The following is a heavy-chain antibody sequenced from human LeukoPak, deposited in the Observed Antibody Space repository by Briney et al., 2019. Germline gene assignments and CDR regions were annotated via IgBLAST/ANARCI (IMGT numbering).Heavy chain of an antibody. Sequence: PSGTLSLTCAVSGGSISSSNWWSWVRPPPGKGLEWIGEIYDSGSTICNPSLKRRVTISVDKSENQFSLKVSSVTAADHAMYYCAKVNGNYYRGFDSWGQGILVTVSS. D-gene: IGHD1-26*01. CDR2: IYDSGST. CDR3: AKVNGNYYRGFDS. V-gene: IGHV4-4*02. CDR1: GGSISSSNW. J-gene: IGHJ4*02.